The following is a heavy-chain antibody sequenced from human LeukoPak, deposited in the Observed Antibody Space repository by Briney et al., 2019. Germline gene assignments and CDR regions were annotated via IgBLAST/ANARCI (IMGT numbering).Heavy chain of an antibody. CDR1: GGSFSGYY. CDR2: INHSGST. Sequence: SETLSLTCAVYGGSFSGYYWSWIRQPPGKGLEWIGEINHSGSTNYNPSLKSRVTISVDTSKNRFSLKLSSVTAADTAVYYCAREREGVVTVLRDWEYSYFYMDVWGKGTTVTISS. CDR3: AREREGVVTVLRDWEYSYFYMDV. V-gene: IGHV4-34*01. D-gene: IGHD2-21*02. J-gene: IGHJ6*03.